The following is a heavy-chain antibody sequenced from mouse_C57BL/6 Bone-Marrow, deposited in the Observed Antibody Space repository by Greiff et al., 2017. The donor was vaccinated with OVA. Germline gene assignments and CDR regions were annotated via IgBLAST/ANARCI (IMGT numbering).Heavy chain of an antibody. CDR2: ISSGSSTI. V-gene: IGHV5-17*01. D-gene: IGHD1-1*01. CDR1: GFTFSDYG. Sequence: EVQRVESGGGLVKPGGSLKLSCAASGFTFSDYGMHWVRQAPEKGLEWVAYISSGSSTIYYADTVKGRFTISRDNAKNTLFLQMTSLRSEDTAMYYCARTGYGSSPLAMDYWGQGTSVTVSS. J-gene: IGHJ4*01. CDR3: ARTGYGSSPLAMDY.